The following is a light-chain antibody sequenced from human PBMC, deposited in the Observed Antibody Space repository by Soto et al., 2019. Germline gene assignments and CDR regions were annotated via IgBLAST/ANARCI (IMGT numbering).Light chain of an antibody. J-gene: IGKJ4*01. Sequence: DIQMTQSPSSVSASVGDRVTITCRASQGISTWLAWYQLKPGKAPKLLIHTASTLQSGVPSRFSGSQSGTYFAITISILQPEDFATYFCQQANSLRPFGGGTKVEIK. CDR3: QQANSLRP. CDR2: TAS. CDR1: QGISTW. V-gene: IGKV1-12*01.